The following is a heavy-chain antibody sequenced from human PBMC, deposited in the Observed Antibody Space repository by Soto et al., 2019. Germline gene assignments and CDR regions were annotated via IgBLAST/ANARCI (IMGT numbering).Heavy chain of an antibody. V-gene: IGHV3-23*01. CDR3: AKDQGYCSSNTCYWFDP. D-gene: IGHD2-2*01. Sequence: PGGSLRLSCAASGFTFKNYAMSWVRQAPGKGPEWVSTISGSGANTYYADSVKGRFTISRDNSKNTVFLQMNSLRAEDTAVYYCAKDQGYCSSNTCYWFDPWGQGSLVTVSS. CDR2: ISGSGANT. CDR1: GFTFKNYA. J-gene: IGHJ5*02.